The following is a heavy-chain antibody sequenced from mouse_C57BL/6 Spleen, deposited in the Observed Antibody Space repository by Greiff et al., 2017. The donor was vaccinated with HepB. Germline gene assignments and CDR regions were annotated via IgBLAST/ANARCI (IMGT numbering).Heavy chain of an antibody. CDR1: GYTFTSYW. Sequence: QVQLQQPGAELVKPGASVKLSCKASGYTFTSYWMQWVKQRPGQGLEWIGEIDPSDSYTNYNQKFKGKATLTVDTSSSTAYMQLSSLTSEDSAVYYCASYYGSSYGYFDVWGTGTTVTVSS. D-gene: IGHD1-1*01. V-gene: IGHV1-50*01. CDR3: ASYYGSSYGYFDV. CDR2: IDPSDSYT. J-gene: IGHJ1*03.